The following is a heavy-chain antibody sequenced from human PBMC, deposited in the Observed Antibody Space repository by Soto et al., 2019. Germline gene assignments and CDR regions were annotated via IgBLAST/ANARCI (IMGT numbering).Heavy chain of an antibody. D-gene: IGHD3-10*01. CDR3: VRGRYGSEIH. J-gene: IGHJ4*02. V-gene: IGHV3-53*04. CDR1: GFIVSSNY. Sequence: EVRLMESGGGLVQPGGSLRLSCAASGFIVSSNYMTWVRQAPGKGLEWVSLLYSGGATHYAASVKGRFTLSSHSSQNTLFLQMNSLRTEDTATYYCVRGRYGSEIHWGQGTKVTVSS. CDR2: LYSGGAT.